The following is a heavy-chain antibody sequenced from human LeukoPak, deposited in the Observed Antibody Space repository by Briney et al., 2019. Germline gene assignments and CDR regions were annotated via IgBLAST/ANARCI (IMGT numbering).Heavy chain of an antibody. CDR3: ARDEAFYYGMDV. CDR2: IIPIFGTA. CDR1: GGTFSSYA. Sequence: SVTVSCKASGGTFSSYAISWVRQAPGQGLEWMGGIIPIFGTANYAQKFQGRVTITADESTSTAYMELSSLRSEDTAVYYCARDEAFYYGMDVWGKGTTVTVSP. V-gene: IGHV1-69*13. J-gene: IGHJ6*04.